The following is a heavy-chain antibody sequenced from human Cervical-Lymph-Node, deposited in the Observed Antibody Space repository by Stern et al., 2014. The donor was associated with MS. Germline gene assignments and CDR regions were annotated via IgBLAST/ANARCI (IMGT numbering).Heavy chain of an antibody. CDR1: GGTSNSHG. Sequence: VQLVQSGAEVKKPGSSVKVSCKASGGTSNSHGISWVRQAPGQGLEWMGGISTDLSTIDYAQTFQGRVTITADESTSTTYMELSSLRSEDTAVYYCARRGSARRGSGWLDPWGQGTLVTVSS. CDR2: ISTDLSTI. J-gene: IGHJ5*02. D-gene: IGHD3-10*01. V-gene: IGHV1-69*01. CDR3: ARRGSARRGSGWLDP.